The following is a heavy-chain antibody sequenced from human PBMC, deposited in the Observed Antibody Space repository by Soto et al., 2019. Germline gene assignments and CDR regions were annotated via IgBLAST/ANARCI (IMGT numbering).Heavy chain of an antibody. J-gene: IGHJ6*02. Sequence: ASVKVSCKASGYTFTSYYMHWVRQAPGQGLEWMGIINPSGGSTSYAQKFQGRVTMTRDTSTSTVYMELSSLRSEDTAVYYCARVDRDLWFCLFDSYYYYYYRIDFWGQGSTVLVSS. CDR1: GYTFTSYY. CDR2: INPSGGST. CDR3: ARVDRDLWFCLFDSYYYYYYRIDF. V-gene: IGHV1-46*01. D-gene: IGHD3-10*01.